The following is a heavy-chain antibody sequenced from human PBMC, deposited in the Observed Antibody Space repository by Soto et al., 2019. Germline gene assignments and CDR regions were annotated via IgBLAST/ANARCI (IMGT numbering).Heavy chain of an antibody. CDR1: GGSINNYY. V-gene: IGHV4-59*01. D-gene: IGHD5-18*01. J-gene: IGHJ5*02. Sequence: SETLSLTCTVSGGSINNYYWSWIRQPPGKGLEWIGYIYDSGSTNYNPSLKSRVTMSVDTSKNQFSLNLSSVTAADTAVYYCARVHGVSYSLNHLAPSGQGTLVTVAS. CDR3: ARVHGVSYSLNHLAP. CDR2: IYDSGST.